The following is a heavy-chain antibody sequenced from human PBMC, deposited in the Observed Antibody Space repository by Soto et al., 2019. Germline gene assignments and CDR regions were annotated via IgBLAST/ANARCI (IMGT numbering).Heavy chain of an antibody. CDR2: IIPIFGTA. V-gene: IGHV1-69*01. Sequence: QVQLVQSGAEVKKPGSSVKVSCKASGGTFSSYAISWVRQAPGQGLEWMGGIIPIFGTANYAQKFQGRVTITADESTSTAYLELSSLRSEDTAVYYLSAPCFVNGVTTIPGGYWGQGTLVTVSS. CDR3: SAPCFVNGVTTIPGGY. D-gene: IGHD2-2*02. CDR1: GGTFSSYA. J-gene: IGHJ4*02.